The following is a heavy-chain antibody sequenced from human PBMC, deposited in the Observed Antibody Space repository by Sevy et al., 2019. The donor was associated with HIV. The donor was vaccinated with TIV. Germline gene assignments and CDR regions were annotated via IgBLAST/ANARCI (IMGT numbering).Heavy chain of an antibody. CDR3: VKPPYDFWSGYYNTAYFDY. CDR1: GLTFRSYD. Sequence: GGSLRLSCAASGLTFRSYDMFWVRQAPGKGLEWVAVIWYDGSNKQYADSVKGRFTISRDNSKNTLYLQMSSLRAEDTAVYYCVKPPYDFWSGYYNTAYFDYWGQGTLVTVSS. J-gene: IGHJ4*02. D-gene: IGHD3-3*01. CDR2: IWYDGSNK. V-gene: IGHV3-30*02.